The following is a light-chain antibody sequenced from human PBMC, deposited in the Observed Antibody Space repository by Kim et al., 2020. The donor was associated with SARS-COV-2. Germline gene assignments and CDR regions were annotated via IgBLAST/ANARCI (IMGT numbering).Light chain of an antibody. CDR2: QDS. Sequence: SYELTQPPSVSVSPGQTASITCSGDKLGDKYACWYQQKPGQSPVLVIYQDSKRPSGIPERFSGSNSGNTATLTISGTQAMDEADYYCKAWDSRTVFGGGT. V-gene: IGLV3-1*01. CDR3: KAWDSRTV. CDR1: KLGDKY. J-gene: IGLJ3*02.